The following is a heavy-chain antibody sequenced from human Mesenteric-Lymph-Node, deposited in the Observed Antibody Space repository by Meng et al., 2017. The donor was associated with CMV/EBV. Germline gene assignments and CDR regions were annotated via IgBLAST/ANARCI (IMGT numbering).Heavy chain of an antibody. J-gene: IGHJ4*02. D-gene: IGHD3-3*01. CDR1: GFTFNSYG. CDR2: IRYDGGNK. Sequence: GGSLRFSCAASGFTFNSYGMHWVRQTPGKGLEWVAFIRYDGGNKYYRDSVKGRFTISRDNSKNTLYLQMHSLTTEDTAVYYCAKDLTNGLQFLEWLSNLFDYWGRGTLVTVSS. V-gene: IGHV3-30*02. CDR3: AKDLTNGLQFLEWLSNLFDY.